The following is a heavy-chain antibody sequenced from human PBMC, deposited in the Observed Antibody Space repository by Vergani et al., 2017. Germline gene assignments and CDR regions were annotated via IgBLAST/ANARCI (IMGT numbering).Heavy chain of an antibody. CDR3: ARDDGIVATTFDY. CDR1: GFTFSSYW. V-gene: IGHV3-7*01. J-gene: IGHJ4*02. CDR2: IKQDGSEK. D-gene: IGHD5-12*01. Sequence: EVQLVESGGGLVQPGGSLRLSCAASGFTFSSYWMSWVRQAPGKGLEWVANIKQDGSEKYYVDSVKGRFTISRDNSKNTLYLQMNSLRAEDTAVYYCARDDGIVATTFDYWGQGTLVTVSS.